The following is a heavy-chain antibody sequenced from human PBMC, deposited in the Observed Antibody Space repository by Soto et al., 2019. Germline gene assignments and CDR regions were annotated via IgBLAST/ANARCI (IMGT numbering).Heavy chain of an antibody. D-gene: IGHD3-22*01. CDR3: ARDNSSDSSGYYNSDLGYYFDY. Sequence: VASVKVSCKASGGLYSSYALSWVRQAPGQGLEGLGGIIPLFCSTSYARKFQGRVTITADELPTTAYMELSSLTSEDTAIYYCARDNSSDSSGYYNSDLGYYFDYWGQGTQVTVSS. J-gene: IGHJ4*02. CDR1: GGLYSSYA. V-gene: IGHV1-69*13. CDR2: IIPLFCST.